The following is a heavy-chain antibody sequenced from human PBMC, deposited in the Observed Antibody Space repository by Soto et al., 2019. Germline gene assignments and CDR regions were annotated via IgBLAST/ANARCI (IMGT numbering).Heavy chain of an antibody. CDR1: GFTFSDHW. J-gene: IGHJ6*02. D-gene: IGHD3-22*01. Sequence: PGGSLRLSCAASGFTFSDHWMNWVRQAPGKGLEWVANINQDGSEKYYVESVKGRFTISRDNAKKSLYLEMNSLRAEDTAVYYCARNRGDSSGYSRPPFYYSDLDVWGQGTTVTVSS. CDR2: INQDGSEK. V-gene: IGHV3-7*01. CDR3: ARNRGDSSGYSRPPFYYSDLDV.